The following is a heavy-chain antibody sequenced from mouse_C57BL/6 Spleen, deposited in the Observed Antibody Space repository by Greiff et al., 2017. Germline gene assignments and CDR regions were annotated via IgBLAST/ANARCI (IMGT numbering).Heavy chain of an antibody. CDR3: AREGTHFDY. J-gene: IGHJ2*01. CDR2: ISSGGSYT. CDR1: GFTFSSYG. Sequence: DVKLVESGGDLVKPGGSLKLSCAASGFTFSSYGMSWVRQTPDKRLEWVATISSGGSYTYYPDSVKGRFTISRDNAKNTLYLQMSSLKSEDTAMYYCAREGTHFDYWGQGTTLTVSS. D-gene: IGHD3-3*01. V-gene: IGHV5-6*02.